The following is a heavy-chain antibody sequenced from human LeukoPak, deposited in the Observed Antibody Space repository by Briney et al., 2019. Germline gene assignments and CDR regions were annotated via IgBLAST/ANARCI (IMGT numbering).Heavy chain of an antibody. CDR2: IYWSGST. J-gene: IGHJ4*02. CDR3: ARVTDGYPGYFDY. D-gene: IGHD5-24*01. CDR1: GGSFSSGDHY. V-gene: IGHV4-30-4*01. Sequence: SETLSLTCTVSGGSFSSGDHYWSWVRQSPGMGLEWIGYIYWSGSTYYNPSLKSRVTISQDASERRVTPKVRSVAAADTAVYFCARVTDGYPGYFDYWGQGTLVTVSS.